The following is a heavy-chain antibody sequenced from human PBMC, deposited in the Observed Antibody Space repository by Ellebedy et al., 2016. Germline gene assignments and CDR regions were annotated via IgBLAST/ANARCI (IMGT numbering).Heavy chain of an antibody. CDR1: GGSISTYY. CDR3: ARGATSFDP. Sequence: SETLSLTCTVSGGSISTYYWSWIRQSPGKGLEWVGNINYSGTTNYNPFLKSRVTISVDMSKNQFSLNLSSVTVADTAVYYCARGATSFDPWGQGTLVTVSS. J-gene: IGHJ5*02. CDR2: INYSGTT. V-gene: IGHV4-59*01.